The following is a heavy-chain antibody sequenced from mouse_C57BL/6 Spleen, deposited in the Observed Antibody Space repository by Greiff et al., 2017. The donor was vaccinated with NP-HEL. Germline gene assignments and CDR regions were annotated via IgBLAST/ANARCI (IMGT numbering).Heavy chain of an antibody. V-gene: IGHV2-6-1*01. CDR2: IWSDGST. CDR3: ARHGGGNGAMDY. J-gene: IGHJ4*01. CDR1: GFSLTSYG. Sequence: QVQLQQSGPGLVAPSQSLSITCTVSGFSLTSYGVHWVRQPPGKGLEWLVVIWSDGSTTYNSALKSRLSISKDNSKSQVFLKMNSLQTDDTAMYYCARHGGGNGAMDYWGQGTSVTVSS. D-gene: IGHD2-1*01.